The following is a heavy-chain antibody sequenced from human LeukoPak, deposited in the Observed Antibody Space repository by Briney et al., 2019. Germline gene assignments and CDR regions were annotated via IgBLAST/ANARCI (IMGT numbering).Heavy chain of an antibody. J-gene: IGHJ3*02. CDR2: IYPSGST. CDR1: GGSISGGSYY. D-gene: IGHD2/OR15-2a*01. Sequence: SQTLSLTCTVSGGSISGGSYYWSWIRQPAGKGLEWIGRIYPSGSTNYNPSLKSRVTISVDTSKNQFSLKLSSVTAADTAVYYCARQDDEYDAFDIWGQGTMVTVSS. CDR3: ARQDDEYDAFDI. V-gene: IGHV4-61*02.